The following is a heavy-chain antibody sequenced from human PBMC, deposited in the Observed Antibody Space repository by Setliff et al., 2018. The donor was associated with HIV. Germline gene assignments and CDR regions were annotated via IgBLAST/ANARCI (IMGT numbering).Heavy chain of an antibody. J-gene: IGHJ3*02. CDR3: VRQSGSWHAGSGAFDI. D-gene: IGHD1-26*01. CDR2: ISGSGDNT. Sequence: GGSLRLSCAVSGFTFNSYAMSWVRQAPGKGLEWVSGISGSGDNTYYADSVKGRFTISRDNSKNTLYMQMTSLRAGDTGVYYCVRQSGSWHAGSGAFDIWGQGTMVTVSS. CDR1: GFTFNSYA. V-gene: IGHV3-23*01.